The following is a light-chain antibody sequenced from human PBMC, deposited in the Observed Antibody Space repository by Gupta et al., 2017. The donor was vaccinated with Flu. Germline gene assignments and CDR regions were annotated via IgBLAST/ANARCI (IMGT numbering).Light chain of an antibody. Sequence: DIQMTQSPSTLSASVGDRVTITCRASQSISSWLAWYQQKPGKAPKLLIYKASSLESGVPSRFSGNGSGTEFTLTISSLQPDDFATYCCQQDNSYPWTFGQGTKVEIK. CDR3: QQDNSYPWT. CDR1: QSISSW. CDR2: KAS. V-gene: IGKV1-5*03. J-gene: IGKJ1*01.